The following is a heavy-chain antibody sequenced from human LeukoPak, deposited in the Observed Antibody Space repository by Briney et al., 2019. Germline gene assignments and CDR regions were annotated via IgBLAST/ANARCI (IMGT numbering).Heavy chain of an antibody. V-gene: IGHV4-59*08. J-gene: IGHJ4*02. CDR3: ARQIWDYDSSGYTLDY. Sequence: SETLSLTCTVPGGSITGYYWSWIRQPPGKGLEWIGYISYSGSIKYNPSLNSRVTISVDTSKNHFSLKVRSVTAADTAVYYCARQIWDYDSSGYTLDYWGQGTLVTVSS. CDR2: ISYSGSI. D-gene: IGHD3-22*01. CDR1: GGSITGYY.